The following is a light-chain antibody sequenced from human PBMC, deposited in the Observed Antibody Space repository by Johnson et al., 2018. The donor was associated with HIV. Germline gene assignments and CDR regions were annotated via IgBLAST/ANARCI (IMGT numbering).Light chain of an antibody. J-gene: IGLJ1*01. CDR2: DNS. CDR1: RSNIGDNF. Sequence: QSVLTQPPSVSAAPGQKVTISCSGNRSNIGDNFVSWYQHLPGTAPKLLVYDNSKRPSGIPDRFSATKSGTSATLGITGLQIGDEADYYCGTWDSSLSAGVFGTGTKVTVL. CDR3: GTWDSSLSAGV. V-gene: IGLV1-51*01.